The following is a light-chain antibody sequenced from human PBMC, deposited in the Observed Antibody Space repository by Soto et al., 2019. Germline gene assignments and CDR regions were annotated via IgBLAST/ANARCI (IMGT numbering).Light chain of an antibody. V-gene: IGLV2-14*01. CDR3: TAYASSTALV. CDR1: SSDVGLYNY. CDR2: EVS. Sequence: QSALTQPASVSGSPGQSITISCTGTSSDVGLYNYVSWYQDHPGKAPKLMIYEVSNRPSGVSDRFSASKSGNTASLTISGLQAEDEADYYCTAYASSTALVFGGGTKLTVL. J-gene: IGLJ3*02.